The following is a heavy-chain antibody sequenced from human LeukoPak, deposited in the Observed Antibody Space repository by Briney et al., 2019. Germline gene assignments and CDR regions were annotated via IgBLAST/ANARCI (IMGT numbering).Heavy chain of an antibody. CDR2: ISGSDGST. V-gene: IGHV3-23*01. CDR3: AKDLSYSPVADAFDI. J-gene: IGHJ3*02. Sequence: GGSLRLSCAASGFTFNSYAMSWVRQAPGKGLEWVSAISGSDGSTYYADSVKGRFTISRDNSKNTLYLQMSSLRAEDTAVYYCAKDLSYSPVADAFDIWGQGTMVTVSS. D-gene: IGHD1-26*01. CDR1: GFTFNSYA.